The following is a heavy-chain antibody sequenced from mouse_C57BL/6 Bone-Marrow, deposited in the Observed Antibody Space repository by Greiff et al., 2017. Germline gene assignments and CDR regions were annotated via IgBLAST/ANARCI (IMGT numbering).Heavy chain of an antibody. CDR1: GFTFSDYY. J-gene: IGHJ4*01. D-gene: IGHD2-3*01. V-gene: IGHV5-12*01. Sequence: DVHLVESGGGLVQPGGSLKLSCAASGFTFSDYYMYWVRQTPEKRLEWVAYISNGGGSTYYPDTVKGRFTISRDNAKNTLYLQMSRLKSEDTAMYYCAIPWHGYYDYWGQGTSVTVSS. CDR3: AIPWHGYYDY. CDR2: ISNGGGST.